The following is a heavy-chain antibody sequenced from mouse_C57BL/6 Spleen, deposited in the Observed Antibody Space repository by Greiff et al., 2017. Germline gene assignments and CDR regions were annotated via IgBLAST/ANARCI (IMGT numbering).Heavy chain of an antibody. CDR2: ISYDGSN. J-gene: IGHJ2*01. CDR1: GYSITSGYY. Sequence: VQLKESGPGLVKPSQSLSLTCSVTGYSITSGYYWNWIRQFPGNKLEWMGYISYDGSNNYNPSLKNRISITRDTSKNQFFLKLNSVTTEDTATYYCAIYGSSHYFDYWGQGTTLTVSS. CDR3: AIYGSSHYFDY. V-gene: IGHV3-6*01. D-gene: IGHD1-1*01.